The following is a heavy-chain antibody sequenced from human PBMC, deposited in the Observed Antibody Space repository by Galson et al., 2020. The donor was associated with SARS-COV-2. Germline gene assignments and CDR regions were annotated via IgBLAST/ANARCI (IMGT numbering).Heavy chain of an antibody. CDR2: LSHSGGT. J-gene: IGHJ3*02. V-gene: IGHV4-30-2*01. CDR3: ARLHYGEYAPEAFDI. Sequence: SETLSITCAVSGTSISSGSYSWNWIRQPPGKGLEWLGYLSHSGGTYYNPSLKSRVTISGDRSKNQFSLRLSSVTAADTAVYYCARLHYGEYAPEAFDIWGPGTRVTVAS. CDR1: GTSISSGSYS. D-gene: IGHD4-17*01.